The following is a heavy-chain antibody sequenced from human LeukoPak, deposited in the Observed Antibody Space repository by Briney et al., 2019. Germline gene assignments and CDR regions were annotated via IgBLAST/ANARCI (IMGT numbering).Heavy chain of an antibody. J-gene: IGHJ4*02. V-gene: IGHV4-4*07. Sequence: SETLSLTCTVSGASINSHYWSWIRQPAGKGLEWIGRIYISGSTNYNSSLQSRVTMSVDTSKNQLSLKLTSVTAADTAVYYCARALKPRPGSYYFDYWGQGTLVTVSS. D-gene: IGHD6-19*01. CDR3: ARALKPRPGSYYFDY. CDR2: IYISGST. CDR1: GASINSHY.